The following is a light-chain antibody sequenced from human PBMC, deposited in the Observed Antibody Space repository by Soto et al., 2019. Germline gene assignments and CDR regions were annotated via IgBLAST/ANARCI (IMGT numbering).Light chain of an antibody. J-gene: IGKJ1*01. CDR2: RTS. V-gene: IGKV3-20*01. CDR3: QQYDSSPRT. Sequence: DTVFTHSPGTLSLSPGERATLSCRASQSVGTYLAWYQQKPGQAPRLLIYRTSNRATGIPDRFSGSGSGTDFTLTISRLEPEDFAVYWCQQYDSSPRTFGQGTKVDIK. CDR1: QSVGTY.